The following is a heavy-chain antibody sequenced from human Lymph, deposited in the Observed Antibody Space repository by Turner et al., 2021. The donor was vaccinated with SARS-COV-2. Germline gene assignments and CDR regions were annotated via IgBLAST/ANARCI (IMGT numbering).Heavy chain of an antibody. CDR2: TIPSLGRA. CDR3: ARVGGGFGKLGYYYYYGMDV. V-gene: IGHV1-69*10. J-gene: IGHJ6*02. D-gene: IGHD3-10*01. CDR1: GGTFSSYA. Sequence: QVQLVQSGAEVKKPGSSVKVSCRASGGTFSSYAISWVRQAPGQGHEWVGGTIPSLGRATYKKEVQGRVTITADKAKSTAYVELRSLRPEDKAMFDCARVGGGFGKLGYYYYYGMDVWGQGTTVTVSS.